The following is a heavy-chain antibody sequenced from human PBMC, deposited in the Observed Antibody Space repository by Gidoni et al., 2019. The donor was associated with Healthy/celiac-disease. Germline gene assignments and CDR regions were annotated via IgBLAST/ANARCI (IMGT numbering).Heavy chain of an antibody. J-gene: IGHJ5*02. V-gene: IGHV4-31*03. CDR1: GGSISSGGYY. CDR3: ARDSGYSSSWYPNWFDP. Sequence: QVQLQESGPGLVKPSQTLSLTCTVSGGSISSGGYYWSWIRQHPGKGLEWIGYIYYSGSTYYNPSLKSRVTISVDTSKNQFSLKLSSVTAADTAVYYCARDSGYSSSWYPNWFDPWGQGTLVTVSS. CDR2: IYYSGST. D-gene: IGHD6-13*01.